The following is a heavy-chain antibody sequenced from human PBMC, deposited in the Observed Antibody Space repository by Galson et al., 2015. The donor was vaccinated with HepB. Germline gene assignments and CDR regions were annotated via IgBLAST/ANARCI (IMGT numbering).Heavy chain of an antibody. V-gene: IGHV3-49*03. CDR3: SRYSTSSLDY. D-gene: IGHD6-13*01. CDR1: GFTFGDYA. Sequence: SLRLSCAASGFTFGDYAMSWFRQAPGKGLEWVGFIRSEGYGGTSEYAASVKGRFTISRDDSKSIAYLQLNSLKIDDTSVYYCSRYSTSSLDYWGQGTLVTVSS. J-gene: IGHJ4*02. CDR2: IRSEGYGGTS.